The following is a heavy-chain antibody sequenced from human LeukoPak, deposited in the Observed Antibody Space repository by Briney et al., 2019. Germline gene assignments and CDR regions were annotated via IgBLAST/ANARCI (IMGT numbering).Heavy chain of an antibody. J-gene: IGHJ6*03. V-gene: IGHV4-39*07. CDR1: GGSISSSSYY. CDR2: IYYSGST. Sequence: PSETRSPTCTVSGGSISSSSYYWGWIRQPPGKGLECIGSIYYSGSTYYNPSLKSRVTISVDTSKNQFSLKLSSVTAADTAVYYCARPPRRGYDSFRGYYYYMYVWGKGTTVTISS. CDR3: ARPPRRGYDSFRGYYYYMYV. D-gene: IGHD5-12*01.